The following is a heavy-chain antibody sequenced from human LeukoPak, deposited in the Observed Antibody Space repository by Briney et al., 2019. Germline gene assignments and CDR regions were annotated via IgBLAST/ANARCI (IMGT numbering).Heavy chain of an antibody. J-gene: IGHJ6*03. CDR2: ISYSGTTV. CDR1: GFTFSDYY. Sequence: GGSLRLSCAASGFTFSDYYMSWIRQAPGKGLEWVSYISYSGTTVYYADSVKGRFTISRDTAKNSLYLQMNSLRAEDAAVYYCARGGYYYYYMDVWGKGTTVTVSS. V-gene: IGHV3-11*04. CDR3: ARGGYYYYYMDV. D-gene: IGHD3-16*01.